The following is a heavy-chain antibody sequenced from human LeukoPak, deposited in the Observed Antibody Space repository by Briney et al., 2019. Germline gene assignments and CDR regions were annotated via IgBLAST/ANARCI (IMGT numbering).Heavy chain of an antibody. CDR1: GFTFTTSA. CDR2: IVVGSGDT. CDR3: AVADGTTGTLKEYYYGMDV. Sequence: SVTVSCKASGFTFTTSAMQWVRQARGQRLEWIGWIVVGSGDTNYAQKFQERVTITRDMSTSTAYMELSSLRSEDTAVYYCAVADGTTGTLKEYYYGMDVWGQGTTVTVSS. D-gene: IGHD1-1*01. J-gene: IGHJ6*02. V-gene: IGHV1-58*02.